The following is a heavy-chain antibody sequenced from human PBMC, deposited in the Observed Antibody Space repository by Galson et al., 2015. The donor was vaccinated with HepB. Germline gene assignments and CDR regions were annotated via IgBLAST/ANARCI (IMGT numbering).Heavy chain of an antibody. J-gene: IGHJ3*02. CDR3: ASLGLTAMASLNAFDI. D-gene: IGHD5-18*01. V-gene: IGHV3-30-3*01. Sequence: SLRLSCAASGFTFSSYAMHWVRQAPGKGLEWVAVISYDGSNKYYADSVKGRFTISRDNSKNTLYLQMNSLRAEDTAVYYCASLGLTAMASLNAFDIWGQGTMVTVSS. CDR2: ISYDGSNK. CDR1: GFTFSSYA.